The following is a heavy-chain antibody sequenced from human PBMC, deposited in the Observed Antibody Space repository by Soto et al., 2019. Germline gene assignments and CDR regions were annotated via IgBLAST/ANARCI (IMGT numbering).Heavy chain of an antibody. Sequence: ASVKVSCKASGGTFSSYAISWVRQAPGQGLEWMGGIIPIFGTANYAQKFQGRVPITADESTSTAYMELSSLRSEDTAVYYCAIRQLWSDLAYWGQGTLVTVSS. J-gene: IGHJ4*02. CDR1: GGTFSSYA. D-gene: IGHD5-18*01. CDR2: IIPIFGTA. V-gene: IGHV1-69*13. CDR3: AIRQLWSDLAY.